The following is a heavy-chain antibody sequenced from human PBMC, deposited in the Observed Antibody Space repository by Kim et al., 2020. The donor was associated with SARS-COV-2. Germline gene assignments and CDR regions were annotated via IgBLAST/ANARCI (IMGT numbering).Heavy chain of an antibody. CDR3: ARQLNTGDDDY. CDR2: T. D-gene: IGHD7-27*01. Sequence: TRYSPSFQGQVTISADKSISTAYLQWSSLKASDTAMYYCARQLNTGDDDYWGQGTLVTVSS. J-gene: IGHJ4*02. V-gene: IGHV5-51*01.